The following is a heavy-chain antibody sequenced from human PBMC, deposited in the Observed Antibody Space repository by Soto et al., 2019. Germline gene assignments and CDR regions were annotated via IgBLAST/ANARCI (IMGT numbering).Heavy chain of an antibody. CDR1: VYTFNTYG. J-gene: IGHJ4*02. Sequence: QVQLVQSGAEVKKPGASLKVSCKASVYTFNTYGISWVRQAPGQVLEWMGWISAYNGNTDYAQKLQGRVTITIDTSTSTAYMELSNLRSDDTAAYYCATDTDLDYWGQGSLVTVSS. V-gene: IGHV1-18*01. CDR3: ATDTDLDY. CDR2: ISAYNGNT.